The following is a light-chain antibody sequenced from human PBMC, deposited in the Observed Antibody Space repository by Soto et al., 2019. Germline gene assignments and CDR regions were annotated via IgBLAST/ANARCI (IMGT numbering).Light chain of an antibody. CDR3: QQYNKWPLT. Sequence: EIVMTRSPATLTVSPGERATLSCRASQSVSSNLAWYQQKPGQAPRLLIYGASTRATGIPARFSGSGSGTDFTLTISRLEPEDFAVYYCQQYNKWPLTFGGGTKVDIK. CDR1: QSVSSN. V-gene: IGKV3-15*01. J-gene: IGKJ4*01. CDR2: GAS.